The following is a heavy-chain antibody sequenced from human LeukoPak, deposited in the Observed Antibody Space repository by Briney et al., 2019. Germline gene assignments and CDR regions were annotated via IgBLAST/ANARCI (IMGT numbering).Heavy chain of an antibody. CDR1: GFTFSSYG. J-gene: IGHJ4*02. CDR2: VRYDESNK. D-gene: IGHD3-22*01. CDR3: AKDQRDLSSGYDY. V-gene: IGHV3-30*02. Sequence: GGSLRLSCAASGFTFSSYGMHWVRQAPGKGLEWVAFVRYDESNKYYEDSVKGRFTISRDNSKNTLYLHMNSLRAEDTAVYYCAKDQRDLSSGYDYWGQGTLVTVSS.